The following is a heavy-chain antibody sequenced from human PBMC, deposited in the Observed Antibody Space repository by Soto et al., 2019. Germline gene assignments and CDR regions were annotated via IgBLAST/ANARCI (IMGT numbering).Heavy chain of an antibody. CDR2: ISGSGGST. V-gene: IGHV3-23*01. CDR3: AKQHYCSGGSCYRNDY. Sequence: GGSLRLSCAASGFTFSSYAMSWVRQAPGKGLEWVSAISGSGGSTYYADSVKGRFTISRDNSKNTLYLQMNSLRAEDTAVYYCAKQHYCSGGSCYRNDYWGQGTLVTVSS. CDR1: GFTFSSYA. D-gene: IGHD2-15*01. J-gene: IGHJ4*02.